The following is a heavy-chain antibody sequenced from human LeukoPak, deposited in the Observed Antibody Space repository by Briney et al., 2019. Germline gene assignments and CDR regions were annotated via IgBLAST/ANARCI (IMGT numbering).Heavy chain of an antibody. CDR1: GGTFNRYA. D-gene: IGHD4-17*01. CDR2: SIPIFSTA. J-gene: IGHJ6*03. Sequence: GGSVKVPCKASGGTFNRYAISWVRQAPGQGLEWRGGSIPIFSTANYAQKFQGRVTITTDESTSTAYMELSSLRSEDTAVYYCARAAYYGDYGVGYYYYYMDVWGKGTTVTVSS. CDR3: ARAAYYGDYGVGYYYYYMDV. V-gene: IGHV1-69*05.